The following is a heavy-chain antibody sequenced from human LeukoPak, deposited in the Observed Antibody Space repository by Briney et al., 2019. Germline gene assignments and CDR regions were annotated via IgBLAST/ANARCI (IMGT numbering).Heavy chain of an antibody. J-gene: IGHJ6*02. CDR2: TYYRSKWYN. V-gene: IGHV6-1*01. D-gene: IGHD6-13*01. Sequence: SQTLSLTCAISEDSVSSNSAAWNWIRQSPSRGLEWLGRTYYRSKWYNDYAVSVKSRITINPDTSKNQFSLQLNSVTPEDTAVYYCARGPIAAAGYYYYYYGMDVWGQGTTVTVSS. CDR3: ARGPIAAAGYYYYYYGMDV. CDR1: EDSVSSNSAA.